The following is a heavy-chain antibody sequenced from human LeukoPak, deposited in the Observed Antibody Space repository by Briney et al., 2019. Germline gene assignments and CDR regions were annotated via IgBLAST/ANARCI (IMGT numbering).Heavy chain of an antibody. Sequence: ASLKVSCKASGYTFTSYDISWVRQAPGERVERMGWLSAYNGNTNYAQKLQGRVTMTTDTSTSTAYMELRSLRSDDTAVYYCARSPRPPYYDFWSGYANWFDPWGQGTLVTVSS. J-gene: IGHJ5*02. CDR1: GYTFTSYD. CDR2: LSAYNGNT. CDR3: ARSPRPPYYDFWSGYANWFDP. D-gene: IGHD3-3*01. V-gene: IGHV1-18*01.